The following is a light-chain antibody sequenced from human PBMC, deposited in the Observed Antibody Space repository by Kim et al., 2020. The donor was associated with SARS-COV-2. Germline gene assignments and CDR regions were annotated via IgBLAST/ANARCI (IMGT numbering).Light chain of an antibody. CDR2: YDS. V-gene: IGLV3-21*04. CDR3: QVWDSSSDHRV. CDR1: NIGSKS. J-gene: IGLJ3*02. Sequence: APGKTARITCGRNNIGSKSVHWYQQQPGQAPVLVIYYDSDRPSGIPERFSGSNSGNTATLTISRVEAGDEADYYCQVWDSSSDHRVFGGGTQLTVL.